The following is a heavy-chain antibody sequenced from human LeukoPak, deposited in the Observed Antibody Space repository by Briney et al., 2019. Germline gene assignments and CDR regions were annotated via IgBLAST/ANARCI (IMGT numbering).Heavy chain of an antibody. CDR2: IKQDGSEQ. V-gene: IGHV3-7*04. CDR3: ARGSYYYDSSGYENFDY. J-gene: IGHJ4*02. D-gene: IGHD3-22*01. Sequence: QSGGSLRLSCAASGFTFSSYWMSWVRQAPGKGLEWVANIKQDGSEQYYVASVKGRFTISRDNAKNSLYLQMNSLRAEDTAVYYCARGSYYYDSSGYENFDYWGQGTLVTVSS. CDR1: GFTFSSYW.